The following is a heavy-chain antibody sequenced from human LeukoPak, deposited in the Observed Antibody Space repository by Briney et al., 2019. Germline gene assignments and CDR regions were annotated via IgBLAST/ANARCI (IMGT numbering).Heavy chain of an antibody. Sequence: PRGSLRLSCAASGFTFSTYVMNWFRQAPGKGLEWVSPISVGAEYIFYVDSVKGRFTISRDDSNNALYLQMHSLRAEDTALYYCASGPPFLKYFEYWGQGTLVTVSS. CDR3: ASGPPFLKYFEY. J-gene: IGHJ4*02. V-gene: IGHV3-23*01. D-gene: IGHD3-3*01. CDR1: GFTFSTYV. CDR2: ISVGAEYI.